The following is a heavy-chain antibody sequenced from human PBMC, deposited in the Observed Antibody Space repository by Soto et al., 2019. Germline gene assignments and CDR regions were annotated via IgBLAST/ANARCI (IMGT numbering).Heavy chain of an antibody. CDR2: ISYDGSNK. D-gene: IGHD1-26*01. CDR1: GFTFSSYG. Sequence: QVQLVESWGGVVQPGRSLRLSCAASGFTFSSYGMHWVRQAPGKGLEWVAVISYDGSNKYYADSVKGRFTISRDNSKNTLYRQMNSLRAEDTAVYYCAKDGSGSYGPRYYGMDVWGQGTTVTVSS. V-gene: IGHV3-30*18. J-gene: IGHJ6*02. CDR3: AKDGSGSYGPRYYGMDV.